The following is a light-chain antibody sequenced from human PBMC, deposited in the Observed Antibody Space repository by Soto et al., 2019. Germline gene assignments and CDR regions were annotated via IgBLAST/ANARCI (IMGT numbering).Light chain of an antibody. CDR3: GTWDSSLNGGV. Sequence: QLVLTQPPSVSAALGQRVTISCSGSSSNIGNKYVSWYQELPGTAPKLLIYENNKRPSGIPDRFSGSKSGTSATLDITGLQTGDEADYYCGTWDSSLNGGVFGGGTKLTVL. J-gene: IGLJ2*01. CDR2: ENN. V-gene: IGLV1-51*02. CDR1: SSNIGNKY.